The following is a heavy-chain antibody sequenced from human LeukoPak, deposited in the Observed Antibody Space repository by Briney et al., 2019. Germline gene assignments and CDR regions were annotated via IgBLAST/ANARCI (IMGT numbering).Heavy chain of an antibody. J-gene: IGHJ4*02. Sequence: GGSLRLSCAASGFTLSGYVMHWVRQAPGRGPESVSAITSDGGSTYYASSVKGRFTIPRDNSKNTLYLQMGSLRTEDMAVYYCARENGGGSDYWGQGTLVTVSS. CDR1: GFTLSGYV. CDR3: ARENGGGSDY. V-gene: IGHV3-64*01. CDR2: ITSDGGST. D-gene: IGHD5-24*01.